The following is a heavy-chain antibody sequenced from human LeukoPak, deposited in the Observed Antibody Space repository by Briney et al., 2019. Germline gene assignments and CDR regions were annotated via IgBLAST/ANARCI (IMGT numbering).Heavy chain of an antibody. J-gene: IGHJ4*02. V-gene: IGHV1-69*01. CDR1: GGTFSTYA. D-gene: IGHD3-22*01. CDR3: VRDGSYYDSSGYYYLY. CDR2: VTPMFGTA. Sequence: SVKVSCKASGGTFSTYAISWVRQAPGQGLEWMGGVTPMFGTANYAQKFQGRVTITADDSTSTAYMELSSLRSEDTAVYYCVRDGSYYDSSGYYYLYWGQGTLVTVSS.